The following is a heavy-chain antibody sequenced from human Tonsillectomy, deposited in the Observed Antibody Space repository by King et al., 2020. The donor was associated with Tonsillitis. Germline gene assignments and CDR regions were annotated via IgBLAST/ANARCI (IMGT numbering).Heavy chain of an antibody. V-gene: IGHV4-34*01. CDR1: GGSFSGYY. CDR3: AGGVHDVLTSYYPH. CDR2: IDHSETT. Sequence: VQLQQWGAGLLKPSETLSLTCAVYGGSFSGYYWGWIRQPPGKGLEWIGEIDHSETTNYNPSLKSRVTISADTSKNQFSLKLSSVTAADTAVYYCAGGVHDVLTSYYPHWGQGTLVTVSS. D-gene: IGHD3-9*01. J-gene: IGHJ4*02.